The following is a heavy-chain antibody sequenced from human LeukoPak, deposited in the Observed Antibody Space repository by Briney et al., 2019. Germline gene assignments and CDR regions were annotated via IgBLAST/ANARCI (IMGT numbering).Heavy chain of an antibody. CDR1: GGTFSSYA. J-gene: IGHJ6*03. D-gene: IGHD2-21*02. CDR3: ASRYCGRDCYAFYYYMDV. V-gene: IGHV1-69*13. CDR2: IIPILGAA. Sequence: SVKVSCKASGGTFSSYAFSWVRQAPGQGLEWMGGIIPILGAANFAQKFQGRVTITADESTRTAYMELSSLRSEDTAVYYCASRYCGRDCYAFYYYMDVWGKGTTVTISS.